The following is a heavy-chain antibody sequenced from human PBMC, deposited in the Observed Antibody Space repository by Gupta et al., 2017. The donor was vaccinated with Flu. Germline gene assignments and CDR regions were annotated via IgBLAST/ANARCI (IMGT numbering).Heavy chain of an antibody. CDR3: ARGGAELGRIDY. D-gene: IGHD6-13*01. CDR2: IGTAGDP. V-gene: IGHV3-13*05. Sequence: EVQLVESGGGLVQPGGALRRSCAASGFTSSSYDMHWVRQATGKGLEWVSAIGTAGDPYYPGSVKCRFTISRENAKNSLYLQMNSLRAGDTAVYYCARGGAELGRIDYWGQGTLVTVSS. CDR1: GFTSSSYD. J-gene: IGHJ4*02.